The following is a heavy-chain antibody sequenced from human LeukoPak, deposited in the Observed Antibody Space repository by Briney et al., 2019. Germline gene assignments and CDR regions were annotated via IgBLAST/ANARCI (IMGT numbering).Heavy chain of an antibody. J-gene: IGHJ3*02. CDR3: VRRWIAANTFDI. D-gene: IGHD2-15*01. CDR1: GFTFSSYW. Sequence: GGSLRLSCAASGFTFSSYWMGWVRQAPGKGLEWVASIKHDGSEKYYVGSVRGRFTISRDNAKNSLYVQMNSLRGEDTAVYYCVRRWIAANTFDIWGQGTMVTVSS. V-gene: IGHV3-7*01. CDR2: IKHDGSEK.